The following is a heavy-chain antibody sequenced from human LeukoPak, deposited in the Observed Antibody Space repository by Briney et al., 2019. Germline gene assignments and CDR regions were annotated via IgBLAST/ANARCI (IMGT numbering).Heavy chain of an antibody. CDR3: ARSAARNGYSSSWYGAGDFDY. Sequence: PSGTLSLTCAVSGGSISSSNWWSWVRQPPGKGLEWIGEIYHSGSTNYNPSLKSRVTISVDKSKNQFSLKLSSVTAADTAVYYCARSAARNGYSSSWYGAGDFDYWGQGTLVTVSS. CDR1: GGSISSSNW. J-gene: IGHJ4*02. V-gene: IGHV4-4*02. CDR2: IYHSGST. D-gene: IGHD6-13*01.